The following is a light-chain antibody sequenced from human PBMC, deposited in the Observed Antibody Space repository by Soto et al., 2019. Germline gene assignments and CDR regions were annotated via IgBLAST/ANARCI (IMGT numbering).Light chain of an antibody. Sequence: QAVVTQPPSASGTPGQRVTISCSGSSSNIGSNTVNWHQQLPGTAPKLLIYSNNQRPSGVPDRFSGSKSGTSASLAISGLQSEDEADYYCAAWDDSLNGVVFGGGTQLTVL. J-gene: IGLJ2*01. V-gene: IGLV1-44*01. CDR3: AAWDDSLNGVV. CDR1: SSNIGSNT. CDR2: SNN.